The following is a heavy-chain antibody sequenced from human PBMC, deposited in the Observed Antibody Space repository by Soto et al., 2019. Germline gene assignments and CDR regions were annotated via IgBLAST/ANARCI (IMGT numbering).Heavy chain of an antibody. J-gene: IGHJ4*02. CDR3: ARENYYGSGSTVVDS. CDR1: GGSINSGDYY. CDR2: IYYSGTT. V-gene: IGHV4-31*03. Sequence: QVQLQESGPGLVKPSQTLSLTCTVSGGSINSGDYYWSWIRQNPGKGLEWIGYIYYSGTTHYNPSLKSRVTISVDTSKNQFSLQLSSVTAADTAVYYCARENYYGSGSTVVDSWGQGALVTVSS. D-gene: IGHD3-10*01.